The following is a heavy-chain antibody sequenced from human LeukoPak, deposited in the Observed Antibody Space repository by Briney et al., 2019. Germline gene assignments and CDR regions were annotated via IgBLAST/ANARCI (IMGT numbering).Heavy chain of an antibody. Sequence: ASVKVSCKASGYTFTSYYMHWVRQAPGQGLEWMGIINPSGGSTSYAQKFQGRVTMTRDTSTSTVYMELSSLRSEDTAVYYCARAAAGKYYYYYYGMDVWGQGTTVTVSS. CDR2: INPSGGST. J-gene: IGHJ6*02. CDR1: GYTFTSYY. V-gene: IGHV1-46*01. CDR3: ARAAAGKYYYYYYGMDV. D-gene: IGHD6-13*01.